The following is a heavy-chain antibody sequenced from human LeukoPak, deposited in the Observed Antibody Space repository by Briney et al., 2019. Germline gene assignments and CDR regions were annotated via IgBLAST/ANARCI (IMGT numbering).Heavy chain of an antibody. CDR3: ARRPYGLIRGINGPTGHWFDA. D-gene: IGHD3-10*01. Sequence: PSETLSLTCAVHGESLSGYYCSWIRQPPGKGLEWIGETNPGGSADYNPSLESRVTVSVDTPKNQFTLTLASVTAADTAVYYCARRPYGLIRGINGPTGHWFDAWGLGTLVTVSS. CDR2: TNPGGSA. J-gene: IGHJ5*02. CDR1: GESLSGYY. V-gene: IGHV4-34*01.